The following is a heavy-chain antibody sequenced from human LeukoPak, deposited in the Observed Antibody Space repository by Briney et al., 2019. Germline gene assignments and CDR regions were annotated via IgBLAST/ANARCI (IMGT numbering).Heavy chain of an antibody. CDR2: IDYSAST. CDR1: GGSISTYX. Sequence: SLXXXXSGGSISTYXXSWIRQPPGKXLEWIAYIDYSASTNYNPSLKSRVTISVDTSKNQFSLKLSSVTAADTAVYYCARDSRRELLHAFDIWGQGTMVTVSS. CDR3: ARDSRRELLHAFDI. D-gene: IGHD1-26*01. J-gene: IGHJ3*02. V-gene: IGHV4-59*01.